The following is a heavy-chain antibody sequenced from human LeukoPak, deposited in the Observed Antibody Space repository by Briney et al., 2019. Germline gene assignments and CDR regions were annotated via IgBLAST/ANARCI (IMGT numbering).Heavy chain of an antibody. CDR2: IYYTGRA. CDR3: ARGDFWGGAPTD. CDR1: GGSISRYY. D-gene: IGHD3-3*01. Sequence: KPSETLSLTCTVSGGSISRYYWSWIRQPPGTGLEWIGYIYYTGRADYNPSLKSRVSMSVDTSKNQFSLRVNSMTAADTAVYYCARGDFWGGAPTDWGQGTLVTVSS. V-gene: IGHV4-59*01. J-gene: IGHJ4*02.